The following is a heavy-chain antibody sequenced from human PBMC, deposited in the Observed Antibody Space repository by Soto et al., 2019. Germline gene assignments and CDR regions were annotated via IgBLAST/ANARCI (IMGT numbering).Heavy chain of an antibody. J-gene: IGHJ1*01. CDR3: ARGHSLYDFWSGFTGGVYFKH. Sequence: PSETLSLTCAFYVVSFSGYYWSCIRHPPGKWLEWIGEINHSGSTNYNPSLKSRVTISVDTSKNQFSLKLSSVTAADTAVYYCARGHSLYDFWSGFTGGVYFKHWGQGTLVNVSS. D-gene: IGHD3-3*01. CDR1: VVSFSGYY. CDR2: INHSGST. V-gene: IGHV4-34*01.